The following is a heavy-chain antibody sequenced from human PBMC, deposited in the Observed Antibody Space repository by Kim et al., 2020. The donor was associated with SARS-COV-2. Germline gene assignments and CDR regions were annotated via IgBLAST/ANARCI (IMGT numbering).Heavy chain of an antibody. CDR3: ARPSGSYYEFYFDY. Sequence: DHVKGRFTRSRDNAKNTLYLQRNSLRAEDTAVYYCARPSGSYYEFYFDYWGQGTLVTVSS. J-gene: IGHJ4*02. D-gene: IGHD1-26*01. V-gene: IGHV3-74*01.